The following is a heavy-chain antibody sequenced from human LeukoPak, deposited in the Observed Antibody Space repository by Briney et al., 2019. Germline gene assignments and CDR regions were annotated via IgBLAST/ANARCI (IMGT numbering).Heavy chain of an antibody. CDR3: ASPTGTSDYYYGMDV. J-gene: IGHJ6*02. CDR2: INPNSGGT. V-gene: IGHV1-2*02. Sequence: GASVEVSCKASGYTXTGYYMHWVRQAPGQGLEWMGWINPNSGGTNYAQKFQGRVTMTRDTSISTAYMELSRLRSDDTAVYYCASPTGTSDYYYGMDVWGQGTTVTVSS. CDR1: GYTXTGYY. D-gene: IGHD1-1*01.